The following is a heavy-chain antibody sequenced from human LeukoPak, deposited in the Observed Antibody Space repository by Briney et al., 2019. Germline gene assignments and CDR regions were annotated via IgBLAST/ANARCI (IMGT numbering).Heavy chain of an antibody. Sequence: GGSLRLSCAASGFTFSSYEMNWVRQAPGKGLEWVSYISSSGSTIYYADSVKGRFTISRDNAKNSLYLQMNSLRAEDTAVYYCARVWDTAMVTRVFAYWGQGTLVTVSS. CDR3: ARVWDTAMVTRVFAY. V-gene: IGHV3-48*03. J-gene: IGHJ4*02. CDR2: ISSSGSTI. D-gene: IGHD5-18*01. CDR1: GFTFSSYE.